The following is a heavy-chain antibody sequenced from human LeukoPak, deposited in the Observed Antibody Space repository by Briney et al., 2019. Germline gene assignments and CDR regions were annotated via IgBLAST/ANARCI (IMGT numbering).Heavy chain of an antibody. CDR1: GYTFTGYY. J-gene: IGHJ6*03. V-gene: IGHV1-2*02. Sequence: ASVKVSCKASGYTFTGYYMHWVRQAPGQGLEWMGWINPNSGGTNYAQKFQGRVTMTRDTSISTAYMELSRLRSDDTAVYYCARSEICGGGSCYSPYYYYYMDVWGKGTTVTISS. D-gene: IGHD2-15*01. CDR3: ARSEICGGGSCYSPYYYYYMDV. CDR2: INPNSGGT.